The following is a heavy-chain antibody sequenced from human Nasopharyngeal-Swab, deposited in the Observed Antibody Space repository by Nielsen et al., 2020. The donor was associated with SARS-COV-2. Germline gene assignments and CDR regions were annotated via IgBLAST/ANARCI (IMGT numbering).Heavy chain of an antibody. J-gene: IGHJ4*02. CDR3: AKVDYDSSGYDY. D-gene: IGHD3-22*01. V-gene: IGHV3-9*01. Sequence: VREAPGKGLEWVASISWNSGTIGYAASVKGRFTISRDNAKNSLYLQMNSLRAEDTALYYCAKVDYDSSGYDYWGQGTLVTVSS. CDR2: ISWNSGTI.